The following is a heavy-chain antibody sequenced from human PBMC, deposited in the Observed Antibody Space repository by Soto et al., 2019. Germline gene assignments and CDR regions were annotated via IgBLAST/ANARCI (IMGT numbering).Heavy chain of an antibody. V-gene: IGHV3-23*01. Sequence: EVQLLESGGGSVQPGGSLRLSCAASGFTFSTYAMSWVRQAPGKGLEWVSAISTSVGSTYYTDSVKGRFTISRDNSKNTLYLPMNSLRAEDTAVYYCAKGGQSYDYWGQGTLVTVSS. CDR2: ISTSVGST. J-gene: IGHJ4*02. D-gene: IGHD3-10*01. CDR1: GFTFSTYA. CDR3: AKGGQSYDY.